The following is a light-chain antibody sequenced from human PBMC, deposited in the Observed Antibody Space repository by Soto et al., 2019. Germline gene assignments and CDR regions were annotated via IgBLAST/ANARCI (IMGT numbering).Light chain of an antibody. J-gene: IGLJ1*01. CDR2: DNN. Sequence: PGQKVSISCSGSSANIGNDYVSWYQQLPGTAPNRLIDDNNKRPAGIPDRFSGSTSGTSATLVITGLQTGDEADYYCGTWDSSLSAYVFGTRTKVTVL. CDR1: SANIGNDY. CDR3: GTWDSSLSAYV. V-gene: IGLV1-51*01.